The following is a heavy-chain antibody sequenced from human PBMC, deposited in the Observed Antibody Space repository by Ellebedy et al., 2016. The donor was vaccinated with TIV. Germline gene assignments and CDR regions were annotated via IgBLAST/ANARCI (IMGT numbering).Heavy chain of an antibody. CDR1: GFTFSNYA. D-gene: IGHD3-10*01. CDR2: ITTNSKTT. CDR3: ARDGMIWGVCDY. J-gene: IGHJ4*02. V-gene: IGHV3-48*04. Sequence: GESLKISCAASGFTFSNYAMSWVRQAPGKGLEWISYITTNSKTTYYADSVKGRFTISRDNAKNSLYLQMNSLRVEDTAVYYCARDGMIWGVCDYWGQGTLVTVSS.